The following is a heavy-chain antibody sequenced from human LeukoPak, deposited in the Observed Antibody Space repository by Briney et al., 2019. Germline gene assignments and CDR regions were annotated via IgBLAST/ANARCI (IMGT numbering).Heavy chain of an antibody. Sequence: GGSLRLSCAASGFTFSSYGMHWVRQAPGKGLEWVAVIWYDGSNKYYADSVKGRFTISRDNSENTVYLEMNNLRPEDTALYYCAKDRPNYYETSGPLEGDALDTWGQGTLVIVSS. D-gene: IGHD3-22*01. CDR1: GFTFSSYG. J-gene: IGHJ3*02. CDR3: AKDRPNYYETSGPLEGDALDT. CDR2: IWYDGSNK. V-gene: IGHV3-30*02.